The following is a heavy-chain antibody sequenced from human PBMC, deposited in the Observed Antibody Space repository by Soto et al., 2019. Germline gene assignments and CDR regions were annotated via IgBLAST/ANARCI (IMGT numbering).Heavy chain of an antibody. CDR3: ARHKESDDILTGSSYYYYGMDV. CDR1: GYRFTNYW. D-gene: IGHD3-9*01. CDR2: IYPGDSDT. V-gene: IGHV5-51*01. J-gene: IGHJ6*02. Sequence: PGESLKISCKGSGYRFTNYWIGWVRQMPGKGLEWMGIIYPGDSDTRYSPSFQGQVTISADKSINTAYLQWSSLKASDTAMYYCARHKESDDILTGSSYYYYGMDVWGQGTTVTVSS.